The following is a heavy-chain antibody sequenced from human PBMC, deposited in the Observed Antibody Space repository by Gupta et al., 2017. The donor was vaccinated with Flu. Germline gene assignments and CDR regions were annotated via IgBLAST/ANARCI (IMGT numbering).Heavy chain of an antibody. CDR2: NYSRWRN. CDR3: ARDFRGFCTATACPFDF. D-gene: IGHD2-8*02. J-gene: IGHJ4*02. V-gene: IGHV4-4*07. Sequence: PGGKGLEWNGRNYSRWRNHYNPSLKSRVTMSIDTSRNQFSLKLTSVTAADTAMYYCARDFRGFCTATACPFDFWGQGTLVTVSS.